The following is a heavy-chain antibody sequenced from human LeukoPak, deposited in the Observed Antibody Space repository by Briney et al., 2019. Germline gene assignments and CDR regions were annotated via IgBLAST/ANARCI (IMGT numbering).Heavy chain of an antibody. CDR2: ISGSGGST. CDR3: AKDRWEPGDY. J-gene: IGHJ4*02. D-gene: IGHD1-26*01. CDR1: GFTFSSYA. V-gene: IGHV3-23*01. Sequence: GGSLRLSCAAPGFTFSSYAMSWVRQAPGKGLEWVSAISGSGGSTHYADSVKGRFTISRDNSKNTLYLQMNSLRAEDTAVYYCAKDRWEPGDYWGQGTLVTVSS.